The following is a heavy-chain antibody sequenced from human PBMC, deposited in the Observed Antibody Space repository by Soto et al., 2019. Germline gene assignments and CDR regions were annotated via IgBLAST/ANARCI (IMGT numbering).Heavy chain of an antibody. V-gene: IGHV1-46*01. D-gene: IGHD1-26*01. J-gene: IGHJ5*02. Sequence: ASVNVSCKAHRATVTRYYIEWVRQAPGQGLELMGVINPHGGSTAYAQKFKGRVTLTRDTSASTVYMEVSSLTSEDTAMYYCARSSGGNFGIIIEGTNWFAPWGQGTLVTGSS. CDR3: ARSSGGNFGIIIEGTNWFAP. CDR1: RATVTRYY. CDR2: INPHGGST.